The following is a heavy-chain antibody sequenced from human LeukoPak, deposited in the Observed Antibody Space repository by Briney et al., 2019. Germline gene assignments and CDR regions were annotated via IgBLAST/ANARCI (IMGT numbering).Heavy chain of an antibody. Sequence: SETLSLTCTVSGGPIRRDGDLWGWIRQPPGKGLEWIGTISHSGTTYYNPSLKGRVTISVDTTKNQFSLKLSSVTAADTAVYFCARHADCVGDCYRNWGQGTLVTVSS. CDR3: ARHADCVGDCYRN. J-gene: IGHJ4*02. V-gene: IGHV4-39*01. CDR1: GGPIRRDGDL. D-gene: IGHD2-21*02. CDR2: ISHSGTT.